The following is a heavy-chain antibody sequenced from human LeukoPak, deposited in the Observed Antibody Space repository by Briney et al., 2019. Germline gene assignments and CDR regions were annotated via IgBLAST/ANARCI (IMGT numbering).Heavy chain of an antibody. V-gene: IGHV3-53*01. CDR1: GFTVENKR. CDR3: ARERYSNDYEA. Sequence: SGGSLRLSCAASGFTVENKRMSWVRQAPGKGLGWVSTIYSGDDSYYADSVKGRFTISRDNSKNTLYLQMNSLRAEDTAMYYCARERYSNDYEAWGQGTLVTVSS. D-gene: IGHD6-25*01. CDR2: IYSGDDS. J-gene: IGHJ5*02.